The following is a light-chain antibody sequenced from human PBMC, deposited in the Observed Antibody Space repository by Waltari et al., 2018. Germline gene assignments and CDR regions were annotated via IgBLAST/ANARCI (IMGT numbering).Light chain of an antibody. Sequence: QSALTQPASVSGSPCQSITISRTGTSGDIGGYHHIAWYQQHPGKAPKLMLYDVTRWPSGGSNRFSASRSGNTASLTISGLQSEDEADYYCTSYTSTNTVIFGGGTKVTV. CDR2: DVT. CDR1: SGDIGGYHH. V-gene: IGLV2-14*03. CDR3: TSYTSTNTVI. J-gene: IGLJ2*01.